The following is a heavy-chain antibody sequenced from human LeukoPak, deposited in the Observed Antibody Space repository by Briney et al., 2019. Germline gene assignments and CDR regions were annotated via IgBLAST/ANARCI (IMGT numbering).Heavy chain of an antibody. J-gene: IGHJ4*02. CDR1: TFTFRNYW. CDR2: ISYDGSNK. D-gene: IGHD5-18*01. V-gene: IGHV3-30-3*01. CDR3: ARDGQEAAMVT. Sequence: GGSLRLSCAASTFTFRNYWMSWVRQAPGKGLEWVAVISYDGSNKYYADSVKGRFTISRDNSKNTLYLQMNSLRAEDTAVYYCARDGQEAAMVTWGQGTLVTVSS.